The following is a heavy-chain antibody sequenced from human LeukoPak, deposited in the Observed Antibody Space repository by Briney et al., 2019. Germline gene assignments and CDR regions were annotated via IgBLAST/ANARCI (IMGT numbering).Heavy chain of an antibody. CDR2: ISAYNGNT. Sequence: ASVTVSCKASGYTFTSYGISWVRQAPGHGLEWMGWISAYNGNTNYTQKLQGRVTMTTDTSTSTAYMELRSLRSDDTAVYYCARSCSSTSCSDAFDIWGQGTMVTVSS. V-gene: IGHV1-18*01. J-gene: IGHJ3*02. CDR1: GYTFTSYG. CDR3: ARSCSSTSCSDAFDI. D-gene: IGHD2-2*01.